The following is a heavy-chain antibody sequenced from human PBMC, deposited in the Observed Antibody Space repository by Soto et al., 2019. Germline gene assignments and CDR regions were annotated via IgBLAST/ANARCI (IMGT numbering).Heavy chain of an antibody. V-gene: IGHV3-23*01. CDR3: AKEERGQFNSFDP. D-gene: IGHD1-1*01. CDR2: ISENGDST. J-gene: IGHJ5*02. Sequence: EVQLLESGGGLIQPGGSLKISCAASGFIFSDHAMSWVRQAPGKGLEWVSAISENGDSTYYAESVKGRFTISRDNSKNPLFLQMNSLRAEDTAKYYCAKEERGQFNSFDPWGQGTLVTVSS. CDR1: GFIFSDHA.